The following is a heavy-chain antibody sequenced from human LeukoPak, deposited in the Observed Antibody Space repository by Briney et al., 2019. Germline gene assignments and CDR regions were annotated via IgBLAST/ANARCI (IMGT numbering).Heavy chain of an antibody. J-gene: IGHJ4*02. D-gene: IGHD3-22*01. CDR2: ISAYNGNT. CDR1: GYTFTSYG. Sequence: ASVKVSCKASGYTFTSYGISWVRQAPGQGLEWMGWISAYNGNTNYAQKLQGRVTMTTDTSTSAAYMELRSLRSDNTAVYYCARDPPFYDSSGSLDYWGQGTLVTVSS. V-gene: IGHV1-18*01. CDR3: ARDPPFYDSSGSLDY.